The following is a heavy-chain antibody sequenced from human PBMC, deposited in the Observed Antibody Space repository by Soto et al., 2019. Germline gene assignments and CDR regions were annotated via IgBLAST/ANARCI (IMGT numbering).Heavy chain of an antibody. CDR1: GFTFSDYW. D-gene: IGHD1-1*01. CDR3: TRDANSIDY. V-gene: IGHV3-74*01. Sequence: GSLRLSCAASGFTFSDYWIHWIRQPPGKGLVWVSRINSDGTDADYADSVKGRFTISRDNARNTLYLQMNSLRAEDTAVYYCTRDANSIDYWGQGTLVTVSS. J-gene: IGHJ4*02. CDR2: INSDGTDA.